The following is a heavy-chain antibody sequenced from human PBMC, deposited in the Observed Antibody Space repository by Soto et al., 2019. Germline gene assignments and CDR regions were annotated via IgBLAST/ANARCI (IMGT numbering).Heavy chain of an antibody. CDR3: ARDLRLDS. Sequence: QVQLQESGPGLVKPSQTLSRTCTVSGGSISSGGYYWNWIRQHPGKGLEWIAYIYYTGTTYYNPSLKSRVTISIDRSNNQFSLMLSSVTAADTAVYYCARDLRLDSWGPGTLVTVSS. D-gene: IGHD2-21*02. CDR1: GGSISSGGYY. J-gene: IGHJ4*02. V-gene: IGHV4-31*03. CDR2: IYYTGTT.